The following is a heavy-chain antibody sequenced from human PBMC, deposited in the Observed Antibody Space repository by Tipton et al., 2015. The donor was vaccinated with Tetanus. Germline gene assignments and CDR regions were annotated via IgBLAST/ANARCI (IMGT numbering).Heavy chain of an antibody. D-gene: IGHD1-26*01. Sequence: TLSLTCTVSGGSISSGGYYWSWIRQHPGKGLEWIGYIYFDGSTKYNPSLKSRVTISVDPSKTQFSLKLSPVTAADTAVYYCARGVWSPLYNWFDPWGQGTLVTVSS. J-gene: IGHJ5*02. V-gene: IGHV4-61*08. CDR3: ARGVWSPLYNWFDP. CDR2: IYFDGST. CDR1: GGSISSGGYY.